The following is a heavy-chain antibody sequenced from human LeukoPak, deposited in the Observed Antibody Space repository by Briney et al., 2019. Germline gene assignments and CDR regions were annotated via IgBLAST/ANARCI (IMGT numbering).Heavy chain of an antibody. CDR1: GGSTSSGGYY. D-gene: IGHD3-22*01. CDR3: ASVMYDSSGYYYGPFDC. V-gene: IGHV4-30-2*01. J-gene: IGHJ4*02. CDR2: IYHSGST. Sequence: PSETLSLTCTVSGGSTSSGGYYWSWIRQPPGKGLEWIGYIYHSGSTYYNPSLKSRVTISVDRSKNQFSLKLSSVTAADTAVYYCASVMYDSSGYYYGPFDCWGQGTLVTVAS.